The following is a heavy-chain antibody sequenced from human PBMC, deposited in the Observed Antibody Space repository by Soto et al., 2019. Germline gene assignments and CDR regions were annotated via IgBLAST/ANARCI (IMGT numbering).Heavy chain of an antibody. V-gene: IGHV3-21*01. CDR3: ARGVVAATSSYWYFDL. CDR2: ISSSSSYI. CDR1: GFTFSSYS. D-gene: IGHD2-15*01. J-gene: IGHJ2*01. Sequence: EVQLVESGGGLVKPGGSLRLSCAASGFTFSSYSMNWVRQAPGKGLEWVSSISSSSSYIYYADSVKGRFTISRDNAKHSLYLQMNSLRAEDTAVYYCARGVVAATSSYWYFDLWGRGTLVTVSS.